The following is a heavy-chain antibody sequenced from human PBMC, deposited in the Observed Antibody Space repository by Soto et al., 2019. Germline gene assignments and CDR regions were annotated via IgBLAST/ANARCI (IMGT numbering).Heavy chain of an antibody. CDR2: ISAYNGNT. CDR3: ARQYYYDSSGYYYGYAFDI. V-gene: IGHV1-18*04. Sequence: ASVKVSCKASGYTFTSYGISWVRQAPGQGLEWMGWISAYNGNTNYAQKLQGRVTMTTDTSTSTAYMELRSLRSDDTAVYYCARQYYYDSSGYYYGYAFDIWGQGTMVTVSS. CDR1: GYTFTSYG. D-gene: IGHD3-22*01. J-gene: IGHJ3*02.